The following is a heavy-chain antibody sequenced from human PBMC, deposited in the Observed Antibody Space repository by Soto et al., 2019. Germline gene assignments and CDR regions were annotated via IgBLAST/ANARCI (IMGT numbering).Heavy chain of an antibody. V-gene: IGHV1-18*01. CDR2: ISAYNGNT. D-gene: IGHD5-18*01. CDR3: ARAADTAMVPTHYYCYGMDG. Sequence: QVQLVQSGAEVKKPGASVKVSCKASGYTFTSYGISWVRQAPGQGLEWMGWISAYNGNTNYAQKLQGRVTMTTDTPRSIASLERRSRRSDDTAVYYCARAADTAMVPTHYYCYGMDGWGHGTTVTVSS. CDR1: GYTFTSYG. J-gene: IGHJ6*02.